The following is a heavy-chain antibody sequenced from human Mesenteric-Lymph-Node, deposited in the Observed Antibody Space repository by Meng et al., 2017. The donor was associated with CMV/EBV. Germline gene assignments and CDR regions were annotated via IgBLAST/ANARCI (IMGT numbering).Heavy chain of an antibody. J-gene: IGHJ1*01. Sequence: GGSLRLSCAASGFTVSTSYLTWVRQAPGKGLEWVSSISGSGGRTYYADSVKGRFTVSRDNSKNTLYLEMNGLRAEDAAIYYCARDVMVASALEYSQHWGQGTLVTVSS. CDR2: ISGSGGRT. CDR1: GFTVSTSY. CDR3: ARDVMVASALEYSQH. V-gene: IGHV3-23*01. D-gene: IGHD2-15*01.